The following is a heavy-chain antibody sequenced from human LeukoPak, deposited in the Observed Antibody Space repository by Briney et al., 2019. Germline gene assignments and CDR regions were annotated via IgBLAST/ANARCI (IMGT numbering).Heavy chain of an antibody. CDR2: INPNSGGT. CDR3: ARDPSGNPYFFDY. J-gene: IGHJ4*02. D-gene: IGHD3-3*01. Sequence: ASVKVSCKASGYTFTGYYMHWVRQAPGQGLEWMGWINPNSGGTNYAHKFQGRVTMTRDTSISTAYMELSRLRSDDTAVYYCARDPSGNPYFFDYWGQGTLVTVSS. CDR1: GYTFTGYY. V-gene: IGHV1-2*02.